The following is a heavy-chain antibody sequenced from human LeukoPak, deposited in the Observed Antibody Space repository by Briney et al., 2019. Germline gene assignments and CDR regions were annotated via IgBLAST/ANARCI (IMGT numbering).Heavy chain of an antibody. CDR1: GGSFSGYY. J-gene: IGHJ4*02. CDR3: ARTPPMVRGVTTFDY. V-gene: IGHV4-34*01. D-gene: IGHD3-10*01. CDR2: INHSGST. Sequence: ETLSLTCAVYGGSFSGYYWSWIRQPPGKGLEWIGEINHSGSTNYNPSLKSRVTISVDTSKNQFSLKLSSVTAADTAVYYCARTPPMVRGVTTFDYWGQGTLVTVSS.